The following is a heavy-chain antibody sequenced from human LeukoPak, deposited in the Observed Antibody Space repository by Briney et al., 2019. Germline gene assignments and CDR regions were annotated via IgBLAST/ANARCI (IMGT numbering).Heavy chain of an antibody. Sequence: GGSLRLSCAASGFSFSSYAMIWVRQAPGKGLEWVSIISGGGDSTYYADSVEGRFTISRDNSENTVVLQMNSLRAEDTAIYYCAKAAFYCSGGACYLEHWGQGTLVTVSS. J-gene: IGHJ4*02. CDR3: AKAAFYCSGGACYLEH. V-gene: IGHV3-23*01. D-gene: IGHD2-15*01. CDR2: ISGGGDST. CDR1: GFSFSSYA.